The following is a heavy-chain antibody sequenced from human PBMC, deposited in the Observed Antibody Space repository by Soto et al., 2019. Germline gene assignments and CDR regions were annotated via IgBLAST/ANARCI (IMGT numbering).Heavy chain of an antibody. CDR1: GGTFSSYA. V-gene: IGHV1-69*13. Sequence: SVKVSCKASGGTFSSYAISWVRQAPGQGLEWMGGIIPIFGTANYAQKFQGRVTITADESTSTAYMELSSLRSEDTAVYYCARKKRGSSSWYDGYFDYWGQGTLVTVSS. D-gene: IGHD6-13*01. J-gene: IGHJ4*02. CDR3: ARKKRGSSSWYDGYFDY. CDR2: IIPIFGTA.